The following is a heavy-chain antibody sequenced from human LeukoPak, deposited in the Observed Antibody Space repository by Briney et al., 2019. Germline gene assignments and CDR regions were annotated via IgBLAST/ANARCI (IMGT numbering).Heavy chain of an antibody. Sequence: GGSLRLSCAASGFTFSSYAMSWVRQAPGKGLEWVSAISGSGGSTYYADSVKGRFTISRDNSKNTLYLQMNSLRAEDTAVYYYAKTYCSSTSCYPIWFDPWGQGTLVTVSS. CDR2: ISGSGGST. V-gene: IGHV3-23*01. D-gene: IGHD2-2*01. CDR3: AKTYCSSTSCYPIWFDP. J-gene: IGHJ5*02. CDR1: GFTFSSYA.